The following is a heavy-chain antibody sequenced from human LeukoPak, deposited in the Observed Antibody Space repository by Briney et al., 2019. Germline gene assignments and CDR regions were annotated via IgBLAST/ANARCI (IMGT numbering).Heavy chain of an antibody. CDR2: IIPIFGTA. Sequence: ASVKVSCKASGGTFSSYAISWVRQAPGQGLEWMGGIIPIFGTANYAQKFQGRVTITADESTSTAYMELSSLRSEDTAVYYCATRIAVAGSFDYWGQGTLVTVSS. D-gene: IGHD6-19*01. V-gene: IGHV1-69*01. CDR1: GGTFSSYA. CDR3: ATRIAVAGSFDY. J-gene: IGHJ4*02.